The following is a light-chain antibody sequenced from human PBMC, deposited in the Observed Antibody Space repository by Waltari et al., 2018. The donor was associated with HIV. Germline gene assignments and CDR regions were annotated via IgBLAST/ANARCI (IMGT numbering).Light chain of an antibody. CDR1: QSTSNF. J-gene: IGKJ1*01. CDR3: QQSYTTPRT. Sequence: DIQMTQSPSSLSASVGDRVTITCRASQSTSNFLNWYQQKPGKAPKLLISAASSLQSGVPSRFSGSGSGTDFILTISSLQPEDFATYYCQQSYTTPRTFGQGTKVEIK. V-gene: IGKV1-39*01. CDR2: AAS.